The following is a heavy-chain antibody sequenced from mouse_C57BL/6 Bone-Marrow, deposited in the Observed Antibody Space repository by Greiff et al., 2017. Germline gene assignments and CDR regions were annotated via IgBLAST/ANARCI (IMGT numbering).Heavy chain of an antibody. D-gene: IGHD1-1*01. V-gene: IGHV5-16*01. CDR3: ARGPIYYYGSSYSNWYFDV. CDR2: INYDGSST. Sequence: EVQLVESEGGLVQPGSSMKLSCTASGFTFSDYYMAWVRQVPEKGLEWVANINYDGSSTYYLDSLKSRFIISRDNAKNILYLQMSSLKSEDTATYYCARGPIYYYGSSYSNWYFDVWGTGTTVTVSS. J-gene: IGHJ1*03. CDR1: GFTFSDYY.